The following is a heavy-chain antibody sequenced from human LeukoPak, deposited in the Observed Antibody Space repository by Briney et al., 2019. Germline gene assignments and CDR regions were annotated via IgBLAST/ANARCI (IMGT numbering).Heavy chain of an antibody. D-gene: IGHD5-24*01. V-gene: IGHV3-30*04. CDR3: ARDEGWLQTNLNFHY. J-gene: IGHJ4*02. CDR2: ISYDGSNK. Sequence: GGSLRLSCAAWGFTLRSYAVQGVRQSRGKGGEGVADISYDGSNKYYADSVKGRFTISRDNSENTLYLQMNSLRAEDTAVYYCARDEGWLQTNLNFHYWGQGTLVTVSS. CDR1: GFTLRSYA.